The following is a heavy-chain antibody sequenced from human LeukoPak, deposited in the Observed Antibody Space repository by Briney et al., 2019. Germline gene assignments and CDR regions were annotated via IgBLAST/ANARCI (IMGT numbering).Heavy chain of an antibody. Sequence: GESLKISCKGSGYSFTSYWIGWVRQMPGKDLEWMGIIYPGDSDTRYSPSFQGQVTISADKSISTAYLQWSSLEASDTAMYYCARHENSCSGGSCYYDHFDYWGQGTLVTVSS. CDR2: IYPGDSDT. V-gene: IGHV5-51*01. CDR1: GYSFTSYW. J-gene: IGHJ4*02. D-gene: IGHD2-15*01. CDR3: ARHENSCSGGSCYYDHFDY.